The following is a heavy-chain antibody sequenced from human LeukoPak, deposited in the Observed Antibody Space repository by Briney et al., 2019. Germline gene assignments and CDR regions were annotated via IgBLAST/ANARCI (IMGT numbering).Heavy chain of an antibody. CDR1: GGTFSSYT. V-gene: IGHV1-69*04. CDR3: ARDLQGRDGYKD. CDR2: IIPILGIA. D-gene: IGHD5-24*01. Sequence: SVKVSCKASGGTFSSYTISWVRQAPGQGLEWMGRIIPILGIANYAQKFQGRVTITADKSTSPAYMELSSLRSEDTAVYYCARDLQGRDGYKDWGQGTLVTVSS. J-gene: IGHJ4*02.